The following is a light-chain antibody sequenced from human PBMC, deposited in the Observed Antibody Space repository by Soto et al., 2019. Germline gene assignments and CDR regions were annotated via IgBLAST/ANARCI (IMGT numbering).Light chain of an antibody. CDR1: SSDVGAYNY. J-gene: IGLJ1*01. V-gene: IGLV2-8*01. CDR3: TSHAGTINFPYI. Sequence: QSALTQPPSASGSPGQSVTISCTGTSSDVGAYNYVSWYQHHTGKAPKLMVYEVNKRPSGVPDRFSGSKSGNTASLTVSGLQAEDEADYSCTSHAGTINFPYIFGTGTKLTVL. CDR2: EVN.